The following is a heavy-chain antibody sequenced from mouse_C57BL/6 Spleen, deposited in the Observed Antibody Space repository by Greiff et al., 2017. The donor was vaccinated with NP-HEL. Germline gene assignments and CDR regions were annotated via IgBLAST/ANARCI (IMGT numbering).Heavy chain of an antibody. Sequence: EVHLVESGGGLVQPGESLKLSCESNEYEFPSHDMSWVRKTPEKRLELVAAINSDGGSTYYPDTMERRFIISRDNTKKTLYLQMSSLRSEDTALYYCARHGAYGNLPYYAMDYWGQGTSVTVSS. J-gene: IGHJ4*01. CDR3: ARHGAYGNLPYYAMDY. CDR1: EYEFPSHD. V-gene: IGHV5-2*01. D-gene: IGHD2-10*02. CDR2: INSDGGST.